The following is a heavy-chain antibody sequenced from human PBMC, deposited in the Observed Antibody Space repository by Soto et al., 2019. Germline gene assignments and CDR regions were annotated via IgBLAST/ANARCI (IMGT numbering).Heavy chain of an antibody. CDR3: ARDIDNRDYYYGLDV. V-gene: IGHV3-33*01. Sequence: GSLRLSCAASGFTFSSYGMHWVRQAPGKGLEWVAVIWYDGSNKYYADSVKGRFTISRDNSKNTLYLQMNSLRAEDTAVYYCARDIDNRDYYYGLDVWGQGTTVTVSS. CDR1: GFTFSSYG. CDR2: IWYDGSNK. D-gene: IGHD1-20*01. J-gene: IGHJ6*02.